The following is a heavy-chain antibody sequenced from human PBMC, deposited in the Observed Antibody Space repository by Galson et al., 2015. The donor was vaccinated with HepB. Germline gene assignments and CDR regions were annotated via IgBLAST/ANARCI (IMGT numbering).Heavy chain of an antibody. CDR1: GFTFSGSA. CDR3: TRGYPMTTVTRMFYYYYGMDV. J-gene: IGHJ6*02. CDR2: IRSKANSYAT. V-gene: IGHV3-73*01. D-gene: IGHD4-17*01. Sequence: SLRLSCAASGFTFSGSAMHWVRQASGKGLEWVGRIRSKANSYATAYAASVKGRFTMSRDDSKNTAYLQMNSLKTEDTAVYYCTRGYPMTTVTRMFYYYYGMDVWGQGTTVTVSS.